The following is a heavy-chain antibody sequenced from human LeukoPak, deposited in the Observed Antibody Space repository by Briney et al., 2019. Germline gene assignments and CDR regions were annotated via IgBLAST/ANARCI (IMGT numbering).Heavy chain of an antibody. CDR2: IYSGGST. CDR1: GFTVSSNY. CDR3: ARDPLTHDAFDI. J-gene: IGHJ3*02. Sequence: GGSLRLSCVASGFTVSSNYMSWVRQAPGKGLEWVSVIYSGGSTDYADSVKGRFTISGDNSKNTLYLQMNSLRAEDTAVYYCARDPLTHDAFDIWGQGTMVTVSS. V-gene: IGHV3-66*01.